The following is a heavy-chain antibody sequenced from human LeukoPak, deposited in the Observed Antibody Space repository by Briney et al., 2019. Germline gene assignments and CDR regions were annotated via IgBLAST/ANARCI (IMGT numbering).Heavy chain of an antibody. V-gene: IGHV1-18*04. J-gene: IGHJ4*02. CDR2: ISAYNGNT. CDR1: GYTFTGYY. Sequence: ASVTVSCKASGYTFTGYYMHWVRQAPGQGLEWMGWISAYNGNTNYAQKLQGRVTITTDTSTSTAYMELRSLRSDDTAVYYCARSIAAAGDYWGQGTLVTVSS. CDR3: ARSIAAAGDY. D-gene: IGHD6-13*01.